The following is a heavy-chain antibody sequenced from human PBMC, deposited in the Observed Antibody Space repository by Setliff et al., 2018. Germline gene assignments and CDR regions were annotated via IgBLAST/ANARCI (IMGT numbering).Heavy chain of an antibody. D-gene: IGHD2-8*01. CDR1: GYTFTNYG. V-gene: IGHV1-18*01. J-gene: IGHJ4*02. CDR2: ISPHNGNT. Sequence: GASVKVSCKASGYTFTNYGITWVRQVPGQGLEWMGWISPHNGNTYYAPKFQGTVLMTADTSTSTAYMELRSLRSDDTAVYYCSRLVRYCTTTTCQSVPGAEVWGQGTLVTVSS. CDR3: SRLVRYCTTTTCQSVPGAEV.